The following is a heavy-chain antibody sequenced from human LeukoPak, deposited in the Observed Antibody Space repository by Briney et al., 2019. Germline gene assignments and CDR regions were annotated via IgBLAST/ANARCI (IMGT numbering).Heavy chain of an antibody. CDR2: IYYSGST. CDR1: GGSISSSSYY. V-gene: IGHV4-39*01. D-gene: IGHD6-19*01. CDR3: ARRAVAGTGGFDI. Sequence: ETLSLTCTVSGGSISSSSYYWGWIRQPPGKGLEWIGSIYYSGSTYYNPSLKSRVTISVDTSKNQFSLKLSSVTAADTAVYYCARRAVAGTGGFDIWGQGTMVTVSS. J-gene: IGHJ3*02.